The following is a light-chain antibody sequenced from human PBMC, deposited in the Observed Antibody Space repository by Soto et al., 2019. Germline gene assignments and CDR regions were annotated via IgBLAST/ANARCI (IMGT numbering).Light chain of an antibody. Sequence: QSALTQPASGSGSPGQSITISCTGTSSDVGGYNYVSWYQQHPGKAPKLMIYAVSKRPSGVSNRFSGSKSGNTASLTISGLQAEDEAYYYCSSYTSSSTLIYVFGTGTKLTVL. CDR2: AVS. CDR3: SSYTSSSTLIYV. CDR1: SSDVGGYNY. V-gene: IGLV2-14*01. J-gene: IGLJ1*01.